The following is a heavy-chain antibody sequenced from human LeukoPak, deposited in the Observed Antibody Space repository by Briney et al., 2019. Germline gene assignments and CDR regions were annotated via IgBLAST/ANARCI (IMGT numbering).Heavy chain of an antibody. V-gene: IGHV4-30-4*01. J-gene: IGHJ5*02. Sequence: SETLSLTCTVSGGSISSGDYYWSWIRQLPGKGLEWIGYIYYSGSTYYNPSLKSRITISVDTSKNQFSLKLSSVTAADTAAYYCARERHYDILTGYYFHWFDPWGQGTLVTVSS. CDR1: GGSISSGDYY. CDR2: IYYSGST. D-gene: IGHD3-9*01. CDR3: ARERHYDILTGYYFHWFDP.